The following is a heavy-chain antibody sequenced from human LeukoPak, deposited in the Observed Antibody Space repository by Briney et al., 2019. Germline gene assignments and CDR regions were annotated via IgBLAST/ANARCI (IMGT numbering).Heavy chain of an antibody. D-gene: IGHD1-26*01. J-gene: IGHJ4*02. V-gene: IGHV4-34*01. CDR3: ARGLYSGSYYDY. CDR1: GESFSGYY. CDR2: INHSGST. Sequence: ASETLSLTCAVYGESFSGYYWSWIRQPPGKGLEWIGEINHSGSTNYNPSLKSRVTISLDTSKNHFTLKLSSVTAADTAVYYCARGLYSGSYYDYWGQGTLVTVSS.